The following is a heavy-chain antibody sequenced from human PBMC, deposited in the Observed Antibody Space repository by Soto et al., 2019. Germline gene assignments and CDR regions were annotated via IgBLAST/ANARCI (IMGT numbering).Heavy chain of an antibody. CDR2: IYYSGST. CDR1: GGSISSTSYY. CDR3: ARHGGLWFGERFYHDAFDI. J-gene: IGHJ3*02. D-gene: IGHD3-10*01. V-gene: IGHV4-39*01. Sequence: PSETLSLTCTVSGGSISSTSYYWGWFRQPPGKGLEWIGSIYYSGSTYYNPSLKSRVTISVDTSKNQFSLKLSSVTAADTAVYYCARHGGLWFGERFYHDAFDIWGQGTMGT.